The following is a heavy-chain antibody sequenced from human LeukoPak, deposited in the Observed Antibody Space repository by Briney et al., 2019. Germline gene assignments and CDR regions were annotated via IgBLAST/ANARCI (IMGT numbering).Heavy chain of an antibody. D-gene: IGHD3-16*01. Sequence: GGSLRLSCEGSGFTFSDYWMGWVRQAPGKGLEWVANIIKDGSDKYYVDSVKGRFSISRDNAKNSVYLQMSGLRVEDTAVYYCTRELWPADYWSQGILVTVSS. CDR1: GFTFSDYW. V-gene: IGHV3-7*01. CDR3: TRELWPADY. CDR2: IIKDGSDK. J-gene: IGHJ4*02.